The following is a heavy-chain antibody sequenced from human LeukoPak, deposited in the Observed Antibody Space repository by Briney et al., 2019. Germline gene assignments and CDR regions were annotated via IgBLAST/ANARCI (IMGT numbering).Heavy chain of an antibody. V-gene: IGHV4-31*02. J-gene: IGHJ4*02. CDR2: IYYSGST. Sequence: SQTLSHSSTLSTDSMSSGGEYWSCIRQHPGKGLEWIGYIYYSGSTFYNPSLKSRVTISVDTSKNQFSLRLSSVTAADPAVYYCATAPRGGRYSFDYWGEDTGDPVSS. CDR1: TDSMSSGGEY. CDR3: ATAPRGGRYSFDY. D-gene: IGHD4-11*01.